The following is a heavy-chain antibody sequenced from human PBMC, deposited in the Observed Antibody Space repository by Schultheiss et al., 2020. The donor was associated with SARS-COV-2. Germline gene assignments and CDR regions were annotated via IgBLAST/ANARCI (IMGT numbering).Heavy chain of an antibody. V-gene: IGHV1-2*06. D-gene: IGHD1-7*01. Sequence: ASVKVSCKASGYTFTGYYMHWVRQAPGQGLEWMGRINPNSGGTKFAQKFQGRVTMTRDTSISAAYMELSRLRSDDTAVYYCARGPDELELRGQGDYWGQGTLVTVSS. CDR2: INPNSGGT. J-gene: IGHJ4*02. CDR1: GYTFTGYY. CDR3: ARGPDELELRGQGDY.